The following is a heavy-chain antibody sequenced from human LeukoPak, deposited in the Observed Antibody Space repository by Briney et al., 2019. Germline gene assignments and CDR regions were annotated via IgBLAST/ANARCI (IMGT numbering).Heavy chain of an antibody. J-gene: IGHJ4*02. Sequence: ASVKVSCKASGYTFTGYYMHWVRQAPGQGLEWMGWINPNSGGTNYAQKFRGRVTMTRDTSISTAYMELSRLRSDDTAVYYCARTHCSSTSCYPYFDYWGQGTLVTVSS. CDR3: ARTHCSSTSCYPYFDY. CDR2: INPNSGGT. V-gene: IGHV1-2*02. CDR1: GYTFTGYY. D-gene: IGHD2-2*01.